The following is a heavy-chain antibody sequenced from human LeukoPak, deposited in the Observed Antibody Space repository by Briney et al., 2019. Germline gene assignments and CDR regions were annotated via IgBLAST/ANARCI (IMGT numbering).Heavy chain of an antibody. V-gene: IGHV3-23*01. J-gene: IGHJ3*02. CDR1: GLTFSSYA. CDR2: ISGSGGST. Sequence: TGGSLRLSCAASGLTFSSYAMSWVRQAPGKGLEWVSAISGSGGSTYYADSVKGRFTISRDNSKNTLYLQMNSLRAEDTAVYYCAKDLTRTTPANDAFDIWGQGTMVTVSS. D-gene: IGHD1-1*01. CDR3: AKDLTRTTPANDAFDI.